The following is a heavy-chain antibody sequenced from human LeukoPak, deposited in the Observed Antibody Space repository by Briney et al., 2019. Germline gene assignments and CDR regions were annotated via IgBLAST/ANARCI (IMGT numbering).Heavy chain of an antibody. CDR2: LYSDGNT. CDR1: GFTVITND. Sequence: GGSLRLSCAASGFTVITNDMTWVRQAPGKGLEWVSVLYSDGNTKYADSVQGRFTISRDNSKNTLYLEMNSLSPDDTAVYYCARGVEPLAANTLAYWGQGPLVTVSS. CDR3: ARGVEPLAANTLAY. V-gene: IGHV3-53*01. J-gene: IGHJ4*02. D-gene: IGHD1-14*01.